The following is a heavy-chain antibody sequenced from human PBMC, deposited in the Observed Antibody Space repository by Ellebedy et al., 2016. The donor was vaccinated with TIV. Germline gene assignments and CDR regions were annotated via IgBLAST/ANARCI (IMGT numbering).Heavy chain of an antibody. Sequence: MPSETLSFTCTVSGGSISSSSYFWSWIRQPPGKGLEWIGDINHSGSTNYNPSLKSRVTIAVNTSKNQFSLRLSSVTAADTAVYYCARGAEMATIWGYYFDHWGQGTLVTVSS. V-gene: IGHV4-39*07. CDR1: GGSISSSSYF. CDR3: ARGAEMATIWGYYFDH. D-gene: IGHD5-24*01. CDR2: INHSGST. J-gene: IGHJ4*02.